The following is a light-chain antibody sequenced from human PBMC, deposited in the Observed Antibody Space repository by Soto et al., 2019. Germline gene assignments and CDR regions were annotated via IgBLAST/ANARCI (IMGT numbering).Light chain of an antibody. J-gene: IGKJ1*01. CDR1: QSVLYSSNNKNY. V-gene: IGKV4-1*01. CDR2: WAS. Sequence: DIVMTQSPDSLAVSPGERATINCKSSQSVLYSSNNKNYLAWYQQKPRQPPKLLIYWASTRESGVPDRFSGSGSGTDFTLTISSLQAEDVAVYYCQQYYSAPWTFGQGTKVEIK. CDR3: QQYYSAPWT.